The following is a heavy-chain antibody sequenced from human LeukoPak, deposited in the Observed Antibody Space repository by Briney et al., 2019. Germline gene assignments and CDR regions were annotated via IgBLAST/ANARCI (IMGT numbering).Heavy chain of an antibody. Sequence: GRSLRLSCAAAGCTFGDYAVHWVRQAPGKGLEWVSGISWNSGSIGYADSVKGRFTISRDNAKNSLYLQMNSLRAEDTALYYCAKGRDKYQLLSKNWFDPWGQGTLVTVSS. V-gene: IGHV3-9*01. CDR2: ISWNSGSI. D-gene: IGHD2-2*01. J-gene: IGHJ5*02. CDR3: AKGRDKYQLLSKNWFDP. CDR1: GCTFGDYA.